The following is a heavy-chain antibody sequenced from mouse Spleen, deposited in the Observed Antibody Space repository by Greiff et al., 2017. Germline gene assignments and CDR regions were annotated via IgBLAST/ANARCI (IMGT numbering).Heavy chain of an antibody. V-gene: IGHV14-4*01. D-gene: IGHD2-4*01. J-gene: IGHJ2*01. CDR3: TTTMITGY. Sequence: EVQLQQSGAELVRPGASVKLSCTASGFNIKDDYMHWVKQRPEQGLEWIGWIDPENGDTEYASKFQGKATITADTSSNTAYLQLSSLTSEDTAVYYCTTTMITGYWGQGTTLTVSS. CDR2: IDPENGDT. CDR1: GFNIKDDY.